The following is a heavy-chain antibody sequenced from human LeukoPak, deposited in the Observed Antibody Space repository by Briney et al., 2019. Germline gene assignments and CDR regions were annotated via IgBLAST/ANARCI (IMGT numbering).Heavy chain of an antibody. D-gene: IGHD3-22*01. CDR1: GGTFSSYA. J-gene: IGHJ6*03. Sequence: GASVKVSCKASGGTFSSYAISWVRQAPGQGLEWMGGIIPIFGTANYAQKFQGRVTITADESTSTAYMELSSLRSEDTAVYYCASMDYDSSGYYYMDVWGKGTTVTVSS. CDR2: IIPIFGTA. CDR3: ASMDYDSSGYYYMDV. V-gene: IGHV1-69*13.